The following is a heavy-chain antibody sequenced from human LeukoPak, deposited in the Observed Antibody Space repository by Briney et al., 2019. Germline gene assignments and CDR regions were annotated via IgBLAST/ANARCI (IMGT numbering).Heavy chain of an antibody. CDR3: AKVPFYDILTGLLL. J-gene: IGHJ4*02. D-gene: IGHD3-9*01. CDR1: GLTFSSYA. CDR2: ISGSGGST. V-gene: IGHV3-23*01. Sequence: PGRSLRLSCAASGLTFSSYAMSWVRQAPGKGLEWVSAISGSGGSTYYADSVKGRFTISRDNSKNTLYLQMNSLRAEDTAVYYCAKVPFYDILTGLLLWGQGTLVTVSS.